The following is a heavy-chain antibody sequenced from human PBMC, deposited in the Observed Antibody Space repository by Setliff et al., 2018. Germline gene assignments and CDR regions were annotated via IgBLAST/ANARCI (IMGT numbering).Heavy chain of an antibody. Sequence: PSVKVSCKTSGYAFITFGMSWVRQAPGQGLEWMGWISPVYGIANYARKFQGRVTMTADTSTTTAYLELTSLRYDDTAVYYCVRGPGPSVVVAIPFDHWGQGSLVTVSS. D-gene: IGHD3-22*01. J-gene: IGHJ4*02. CDR2: ISPVYGIA. V-gene: IGHV1-18*01. CDR1: GYAFITFG. CDR3: VRGPGPSVVVAIPFDH.